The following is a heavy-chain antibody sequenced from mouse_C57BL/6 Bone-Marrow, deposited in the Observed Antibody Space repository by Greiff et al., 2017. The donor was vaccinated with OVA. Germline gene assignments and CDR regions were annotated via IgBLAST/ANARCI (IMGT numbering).Heavy chain of an antibody. CDR1: GFTFSDYY. Sequence: EVMLVESGGGLVQPGGSLKLSCAASGFTFSDYYMYWVRQTPEKRLEWVAYISNGGGSTYYPDTVKGRFTISRDNAKNTLYLQMSRLKSESTTMYYCARHRGNWDRGCDNWGQGTALTVSS. CDR2: ISNGGGST. D-gene: IGHD4-1*02. CDR3: ARHRGNWDRGCDN. V-gene: IGHV5-12*01. J-gene: IGHJ2*01.